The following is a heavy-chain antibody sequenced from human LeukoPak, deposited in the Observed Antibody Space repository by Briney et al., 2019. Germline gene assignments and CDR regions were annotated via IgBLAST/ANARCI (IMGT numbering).Heavy chain of an antibody. CDR3: AKTLGSRGGGNCYSGAIDY. J-gene: IGHJ4*02. Sequence: PGGSLRLSCAASGFTFSSYAMSWVRQAPGKGLEWVSAISGSGGSTYYADSVKGRFTISRDNSKNTLYLQMNSLRAEDTAVYYCAKTLGSRGGGNCYSGAIDYWGQGTLVTVSS. CDR2: ISGSGGST. V-gene: IGHV3-23*01. D-gene: IGHD2-15*01. CDR1: GFTFSSYA.